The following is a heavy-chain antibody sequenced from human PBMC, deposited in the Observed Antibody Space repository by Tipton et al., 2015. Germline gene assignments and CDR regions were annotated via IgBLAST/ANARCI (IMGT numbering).Heavy chain of an antibody. V-gene: IGHV4-59*04. CDR3: ARGRGLGLFDY. J-gene: IGHJ4*02. CDR2: IQYSGGT. D-gene: IGHD1-26*01. Sequence: TLSLTCTVSSDSINKYYWSWIRQPPGKELQWIGYIQYSGGTNYNPSLESRVSMSVDTSKTQFSLEMRSVTPDDSAVYYCARGRGLGLFDYWGQGTLVTVSS. CDR1: SDSINKYY.